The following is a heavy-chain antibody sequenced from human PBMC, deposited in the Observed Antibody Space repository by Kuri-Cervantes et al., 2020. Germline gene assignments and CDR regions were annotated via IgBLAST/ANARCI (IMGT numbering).Heavy chain of an antibody. CDR2: IYHSGST. J-gene: IGHJ4*02. Sequence: ESLKISCTVSGGSISSGYYWGWIRQPPGKGLEWIGSIYHSGSTYYNPSLKSRVTISVDTSKNQFSLKLSSVTAADTAVYYCARGCYGSGSYSYYFDYWGQGTLVTVSS. CDR3: ARGCYGSGSYSYYFDY. D-gene: IGHD3-10*01. CDR1: GGSISSGYY. V-gene: IGHV4-38-2*02.